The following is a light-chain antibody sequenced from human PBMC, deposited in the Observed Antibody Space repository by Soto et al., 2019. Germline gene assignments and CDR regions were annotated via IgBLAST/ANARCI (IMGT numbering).Light chain of an antibody. V-gene: IGKV3-20*01. CDR1: QSVSSTY. CDR3: QQYGSSGT. Sequence: EVVLTQSPGTLSLYPGERATLFCRASQSVSSTYLAWYQQKPGQAPRLLIYGASNRASGIPDRFSGSGSGTDFTLTISRLEPEDFAVYYCQQYGSSGTFGQGTKVDIK. J-gene: IGKJ1*01. CDR2: GAS.